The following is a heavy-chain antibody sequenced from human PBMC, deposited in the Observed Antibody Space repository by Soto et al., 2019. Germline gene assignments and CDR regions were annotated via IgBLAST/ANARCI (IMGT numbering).Heavy chain of an antibody. CDR3: ARDSLALFDS. Sequence: AQLQEAGPGLVKPSETLSLTCTVSDGSVSSGSYYWTWIRQPPGKGLEWIGYIYSSGSTLYNPSLKRRVIISVATSMNQFSLKLRSVTAADTAVYYCARDSLALFDSWGQGTLVTVSS. D-gene: IGHD5-12*01. V-gene: IGHV4-61*01. J-gene: IGHJ4*02. CDR1: DGSVSSGSYY. CDR2: IYSSGST.